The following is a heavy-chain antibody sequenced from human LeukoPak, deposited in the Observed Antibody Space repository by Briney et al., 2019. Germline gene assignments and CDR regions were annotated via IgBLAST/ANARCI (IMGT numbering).Heavy chain of an antibody. CDR2: ITPVQDSR. V-gene: IGHV1-69*08. J-gene: IGHJ2*01. D-gene: IGHD4-23*01. Sequence: SVKVSCKVSGGTFARDSISWVRQAPGQGLEWVGRITPVQDSRNYAQKFLGRVSIAADKSTNTAYLDVGGLRSDDSAMYYCAREDYGGLGYFDLWGRGTLVVVSS. CDR1: GGTFARDS. CDR3: AREDYGGLGYFDL.